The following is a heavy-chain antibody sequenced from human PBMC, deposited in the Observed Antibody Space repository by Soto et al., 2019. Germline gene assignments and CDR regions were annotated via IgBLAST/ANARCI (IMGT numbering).Heavy chain of an antibody. Sequence: GGSLRLSCAASGFTFSSYAMSWVRQAPGKGLEWVSAISGSGGSTYYADSVKGRFTISRDNSKNTLYLQMNSLRAEDTAVYYCAKDQGATRRPYYFDYWGQGTLVTVSS. V-gene: IGHV3-23*01. CDR3: AKDQGATRRPYYFDY. D-gene: IGHD1-26*01. J-gene: IGHJ4*02. CDR1: GFTFSSYA. CDR2: ISGSGGST.